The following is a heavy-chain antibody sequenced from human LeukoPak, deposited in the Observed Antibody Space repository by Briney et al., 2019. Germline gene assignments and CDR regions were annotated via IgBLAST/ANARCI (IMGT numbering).Heavy chain of an antibody. CDR1: GFTFSDYY. D-gene: IGHD2-2*01. J-gene: IGHJ5*02. Sequence: GGSLRLSCAASGFTFSDYYMSWISQAPGKGLEWVSYISSSGSTIYYADSVKGRFTISRDNAKNSLYLQMNSLRAEDTAVYYCASQVPAASGGPDPWGQGTLVTVSS. CDR3: ASQVPAASGGPDP. CDR2: ISSSGSTI. V-gene: IGHV3-11*01.